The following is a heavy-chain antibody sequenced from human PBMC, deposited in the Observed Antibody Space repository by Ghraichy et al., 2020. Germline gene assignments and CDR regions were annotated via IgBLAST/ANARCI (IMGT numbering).Heavy chain of an antibody. D-gene: IGHD4-23*01. CDR2: IYHSGST. V-gene: IGHV4-30-2*01. CDR1: GGSISSGGYS. Sequence: SETLSLTCAVSGGSISSGGYSWSWIRQPPGKGLEWIGYIYHSGSTYYNPSLKSRVTISVDRSKNQFSLKLSSVTAADTAVYYCARVHDYGGNLPGLSAFDIWGQGTMVTVSS. CDR3: ARVHDYGGNLPGLSAFDI. J-gene: IGHJ3*02.